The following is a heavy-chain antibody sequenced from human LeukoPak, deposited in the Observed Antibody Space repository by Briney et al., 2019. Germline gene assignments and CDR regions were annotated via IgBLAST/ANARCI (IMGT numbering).Heavy chain of an antibody. J-gene: IGHJ1*01. V-gene: IGHV4-59*08. CDR1: GGSISSYY. D-gene: IGHD2-15*01. CDR2: IYYSGST. Sequence: PETLSLTCTVSGGSISSYYWSWIRQPPGKGLEWIGYIYYSGSTNHSPSLKSRVTISVDTSKNQFSPKLSSVTAADTAVYYCATLRYCSGGSCYPKYFHHWGQGTLVTVSS. CDR3: ATLRYCSGGSCYPKYFHH.